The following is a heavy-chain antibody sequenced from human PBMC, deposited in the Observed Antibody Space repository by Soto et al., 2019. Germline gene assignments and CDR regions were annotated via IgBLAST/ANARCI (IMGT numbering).Heavy chain of an antibody. J-gene: IGHJ4*02. D-gene: IGHD3-3*01. CDR1: GDSIRSADYY. Sequence: SETLSLTCRVSGDSIRSADYYWTWVRQPLGRGLEWIAYIYHSGSSYYSPSVRSRVTIAVDTSKNQFSLRLTSVTAADTAVYFCARVMSGYYYLDQWGQGTLVTVSS. CDR2: IYHSGSS. CDR3: ARVMSGYYYLDQ. V-gene: IGHV4-30-4*01.